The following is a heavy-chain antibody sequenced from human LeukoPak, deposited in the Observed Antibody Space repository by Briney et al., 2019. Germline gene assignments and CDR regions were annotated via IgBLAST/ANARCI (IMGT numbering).Heavy chain of an antibody. D-gene: IGHD1-1*01. J-gene: IGHJ4*02. V-gene: IGHV4-30-4*01. CDR1: GGSISSGDYY. CDR2: IYYSGST. CDR3: ARARPGISHLDY. Sequence: PSQTLSLTCTVSGGSISSGDYYWSWIRQPPGKGLEWIGYIYYSGSTYYNPSLKSRVTISVDTSKNQLSLKLSSVTAADTAVYYCARARPGISHLDYWGQGTLVTVSS.